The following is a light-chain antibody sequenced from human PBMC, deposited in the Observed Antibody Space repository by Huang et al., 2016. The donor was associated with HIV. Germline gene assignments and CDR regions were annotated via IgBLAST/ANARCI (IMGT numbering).Light chain of an antibody. Sequence: DIQISQFPPSLSASVGDIVTITFRASQNITNYLNWYQQKPVKAPNLLIYTASSLQRGVHSRFIRSGPGPDSALTLNSLQTGIIAEYYCQRGYSTPCTFGGGTKVEIK. CDR3: QRGYSTPCT. J-gene: IGKJ4*02. CDR2: TAS. CDR1: QNITNY. V-gene: IGKV1-39*01.